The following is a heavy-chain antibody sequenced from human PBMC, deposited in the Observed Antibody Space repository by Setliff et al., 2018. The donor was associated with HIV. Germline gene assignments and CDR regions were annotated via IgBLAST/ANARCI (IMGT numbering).Heavy chain of an antibody. CDR3: ARPTNIDTLYYGSQTFYMYYYGLDV. CDR2: ISSSSNTI. J-gene: IGHJ6*02. Sequence: GGSLRLSCAASGFTFSSYSMNWVRQAPGKGLEWISYISSSSNTIYYADSVKGRFTISRDNAKNLLYLQMNSLRADDTAVYFCARPTNIDTLYYGSQTFYMYYYGLDVWGQGTTVTVSS. CDR1: GFTFSSYS. D-gene: IGHD1-26*01. V-gene: IGHV3-48*01.